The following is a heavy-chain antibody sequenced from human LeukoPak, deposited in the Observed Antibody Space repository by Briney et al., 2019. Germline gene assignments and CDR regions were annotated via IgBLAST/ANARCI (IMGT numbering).Heavy chain of an antibody. CDR2: IRYDGSNK. V-gene: IGHV3-30*02. CDR1: GFSFSSYA. J-gene: IGHJ4*02. Sequence: GGSLRLSCAASGFSFSSYAMTWVRQAPGKGLEWVAFIRYDGSNKYYADSVKGRFTISRDNSKNTLYLQMNSLRAEDTAVYYCAKSGATGTTSGGVYFDYWGQGTLVTVSS. D-gene: IGHD1-7*01. CDR3: AKSGATGTTSGGVYFDY.